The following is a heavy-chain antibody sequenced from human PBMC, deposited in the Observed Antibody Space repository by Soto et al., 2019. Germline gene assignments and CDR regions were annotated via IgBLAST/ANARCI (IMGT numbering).Heavy chain of an antibody. J-gene: IGHJ6*03. CDR2: IYYSGST. V-gene: IGHV4-31*03. Sequence: PSETLSLTCTVSGGSISSGGYYWSWIRQHPGKGLEWIGYIYYSGSTYYNPSLKSRVTISVDTSKNQFSLRLSSVTAADTAVYYCARDRCSSTSCYSPYYMDVWGKGTTVTVS. CDR3: ARDRCSSTSCYSPYYMDV. D-gene: IGHD2-2*01. CDR1: GGSISSGGYY.